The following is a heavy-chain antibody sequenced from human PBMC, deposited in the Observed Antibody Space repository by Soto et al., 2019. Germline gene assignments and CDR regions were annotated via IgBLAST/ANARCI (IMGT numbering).Heavy chain of an antibody. CDR3: AKGTSTVTTGFYYGMDV. V-gene: IGHV3-23*01. CDR1: GFTFSSYA. CDR2: ISGSGGRT. J-gene: IGHJ6*02. D-gene: IGHD4-17*01. Sequence: EVQLLESGGGLVQPGGSLRLSCAASGFTFSSYAMSWVRQAPGKGLEWVSAISGSGGRTYYADSVKGRFTISRDNSKNTLYLQMNSLRDEDTAVYYCAKGTSTVTTGFYYGMDVWGQGTTVTVSS.